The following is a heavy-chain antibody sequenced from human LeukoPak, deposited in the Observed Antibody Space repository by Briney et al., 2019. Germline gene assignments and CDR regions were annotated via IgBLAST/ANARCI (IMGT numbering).Heavy chain of an antibody. CDR3: ARASEGFDP. V-gene: IGHV4-34*01. CDR2: INHSGST. Sequence: PSETLSLTCAVYGGSFSGYYWSWIRQPPGKGLEWIGEINHSGSTNYNPSLKSRVTISVDTSKNQFSLKLSSVTAADTAVYYCARASEGFDPWGQGTLVTVSS. J-gene: IGHJ5*02. D-gene: IGHD6-6*01. CDR1: GGSFSGYY.